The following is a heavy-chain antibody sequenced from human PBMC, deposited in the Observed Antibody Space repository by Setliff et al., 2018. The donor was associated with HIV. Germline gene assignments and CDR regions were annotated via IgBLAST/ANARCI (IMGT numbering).Heavy chain of an antibody. J-gene: IGHJ6*03. Sequence: GSGPTLVNPTQTLTLTCTFSGFSLSTSGMCVTWIRQPPGKALEWLARIDRDDDKYYITSLKTRLTISKDTSKNQVVLRMSNMDPVDTATYYCARLRWFGEPSAYMDVWGKGTTVTVSS. CDR1: GFSLSTSGMC. D-gene: IGHD3-10*01. CDR2: IDRDDDK. CDR3: ARLRWFGEPSAYMDV. V-gene: IGHV2-70*11.